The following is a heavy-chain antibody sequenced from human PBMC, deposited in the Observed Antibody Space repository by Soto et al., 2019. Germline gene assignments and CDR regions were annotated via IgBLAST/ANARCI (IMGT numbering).Heavy chain of an antibody. D-gene: IGHD3-10*01. J-gene: IGHJ4*02. CDR2: ISGSGGST. Sequence: GGSLRHSCAASGFTCSSYAMSWVRQAPGKGLEWVSGISGSGGSTYYADSVKGRFTISRDNSKNTLYLQMNSLRAEDTAVYYCAKDKSYYYGSGTSNIFDYWGQGTFVTVSS. V-gene: IGHV3-23*01. CDR1: GFTCSSYA. CDR3: AKDKSYYYGSGTSNIFDY.